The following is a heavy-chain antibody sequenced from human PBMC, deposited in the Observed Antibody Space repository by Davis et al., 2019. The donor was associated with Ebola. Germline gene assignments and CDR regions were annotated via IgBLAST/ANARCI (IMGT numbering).Heavy chain of an antibody. CDR3: ARDHCSGGSCYVYGMDV. D-gene: IGHD2-15*01. CDR1: GGSIGSGSYY. J-gene: IGHJ6*02. V-gene: IGHV4-61*09. Sequence: SETLSLTCTVSGGSIGSGSYYWNWIRQPGGKGLEWLGHIYTSGSTTYNSSLKSRVTISIDTSRNQFSLKLSSVTAADTAVYYCARDHCSGGSCYVYGMDVWGQGTTVTVSS. CDR2: IYTSGST.